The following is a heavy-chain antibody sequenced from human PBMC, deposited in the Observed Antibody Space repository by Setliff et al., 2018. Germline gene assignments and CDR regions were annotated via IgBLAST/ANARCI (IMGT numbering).Heavy chain of an antibody. D-gene: IGHD3-10*01. CDR1: GYSFSTCW. J-gene: IGHJ5*02. V-gene: IGHV5-51*01. CDR3: ARHPYYYGSGTYLDNNXRWFDP. CDR2: IYPGDSIT. Sequence: PGESLKISCKGSGYSFSTCWIGWVRQMPGKGLEWMGIIYPGDSITRYSPSFQGQVTISVDKSINTAYLQWSSLRASDTAIYYCARHPYYYGSGTYLDNNXRWFDPWGQGTLVTVSS.